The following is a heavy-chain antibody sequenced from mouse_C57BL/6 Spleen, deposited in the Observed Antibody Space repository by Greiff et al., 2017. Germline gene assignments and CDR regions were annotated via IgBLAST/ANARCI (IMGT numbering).Heavy chain of an antibody. Sequence: QVQLKQSGPGLVAPSQSLSITCTVSGFSLTSYGVHWVRQPPGKGLEWLVVIWSDGSTTYNSALKSRLSISKDNSKSQVFLKMNSLQTDDTAMYYCARHGDYGSPFDYWGQGTTLTVSS. D-gene: IGHD1-1*01. CDR3: ARHGDYGSPFDY. CDR2: IWSDGST. CDR1: GFSLTSYG. J-gene: IGHJ2*01. V-gene: IGHV2-6-1*01.